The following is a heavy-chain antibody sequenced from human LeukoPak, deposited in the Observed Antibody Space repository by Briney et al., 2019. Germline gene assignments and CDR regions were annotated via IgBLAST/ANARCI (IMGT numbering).Heavy chain of an antibody. J-gene: IGHJ4*02. V-gene: IGHV4-38-2*02. Sequence: PSETLSLTCTVSGGSISSGYYWGWIRQPPGKGLEWIGSIYHTGSTYYNPSLKSRVTISVDTSKNQFSLKLSSVTPADTAVYYCARNRITGTSLYDYWGQGTLLTVSS. CDR1: GGSISSGYY. D-gene: IGHD1-7*01. CDR2: IYHTGST. CDR3: ARNRITGTSLYDY.